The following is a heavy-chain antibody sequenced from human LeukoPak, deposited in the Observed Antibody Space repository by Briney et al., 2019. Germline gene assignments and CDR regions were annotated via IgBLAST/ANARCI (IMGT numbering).Heavy chain of an antibody. Sequence: ASVKVSCKVSGYTLTELSMHWVRQAPGKGLEWMGGFDPEDGETIYAQRFQGRVTMIEDTSTDTAYMELSSLRSEDTAVYYCATAGYSGSYYYFDYWGQGTLVTVSS. CDR3: ATAGYSGSYYYFDY. CDR1: GYTLTELS. J-gene: IGHJ4*02. V-gene: IGHV1-24*01. D-gene: IGHD1-26*01. CDR2: FDPEDGET.